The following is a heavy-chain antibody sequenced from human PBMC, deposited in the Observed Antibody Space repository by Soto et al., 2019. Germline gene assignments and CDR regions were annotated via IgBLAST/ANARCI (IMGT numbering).Heavy chain of an antibody. CDR1: GDSISSSSYS. J-gene: IGHJ4*02. CDR2: IYYVVNT. Sequence: SETLSLTCIVSGDSISSSSYSWAWIRQPPGKGLEWIGTIYYVVNTYYNPSLKSRVTISVDTSKNQFSLKLSSVTAADTAMYYCARLYSSSSGGRFDYWGQGTLVTVSS. V-gene: IGHV4-39*07. D-gene: IGHD6-6*01. CDR3: ARLYSSSSGGRFDY.